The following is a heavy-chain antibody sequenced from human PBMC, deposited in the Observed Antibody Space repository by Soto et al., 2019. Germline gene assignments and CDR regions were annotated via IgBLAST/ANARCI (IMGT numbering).Heavy chain of an antibody. D-gene: IGHD2-8*01. J-gene: IGHJ3*02. CDR3: AKETIGYCTNGVCYDDAFDI. CDR1: GFTFSSYA. V-gene: IGHV3-23*01. CDR2: ISGSGGST. Sequence: GGSLRLSCAASGFTFSSYAMSWVRQAPGKGLEWVSAISGSGGSTYYADSVKGRFTISRDNSKNTLYLQMNSLRAEDTAVYYCAKETIGYCTNGVCYDDAFDIWGQGTMVTVSS.